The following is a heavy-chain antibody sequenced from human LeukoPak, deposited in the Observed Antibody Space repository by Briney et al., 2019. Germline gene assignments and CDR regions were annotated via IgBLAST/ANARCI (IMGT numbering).Heavy chain of an antibody. V-gene: IGHV1-8*01. Sequence: ASVKVSCKASGYTFTSYDINWVRQATGQGLEWMGWMNPNSGNTGYAQKFQGRVTMTRNTSISTAYMELSSLRSEDTAVYYCAGLPPPGHPNYYYYGMDVWGQGTTVTVSS. CDR3: AGLPPPGHPNYYYYGMDV. CDR2: MNPNSGNT. CDR1: GYTFTSYD. J-gene: IGHJ6*02.